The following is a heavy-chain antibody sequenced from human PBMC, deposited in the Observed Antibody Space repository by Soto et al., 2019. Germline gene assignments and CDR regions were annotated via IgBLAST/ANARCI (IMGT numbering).Heavy chain of an antibody. CDR2: ISWNSGSI. D-gene: IGHD6-13*01. J-gene: IGHJ3*02. CDR1: VFTFDDYA. V-gene: IGHV3-9*01. Sequence: EVQLVESGGGLVQPGRSLRLSCATSVFTFDDYAMHWVRQAPGKGLEWVSGISWNSGSIGYADSVKGRFTISRDNAKNSLYLQMNSLRAEDTAFYYCAKSGSSSLFDAFDIWGQGTMVTVSS. CDR3: AKSGSSSLFDAFDI.